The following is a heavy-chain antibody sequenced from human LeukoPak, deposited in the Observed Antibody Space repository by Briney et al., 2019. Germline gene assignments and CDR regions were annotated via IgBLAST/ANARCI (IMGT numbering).Heavy chain of an antibody. CDR3: ARQPYSDNWYRWFDP. CDR1: GGSITSSTYF. D-gene: IGHD6-13*01. CDR2: IYYSGST. J-gene: IGHJ5*02. Sequence: SETLSLTCTVSGGSITSSTYFWCWIRQPPGKGLEWIGSIYYSGSTYYNPSLRSRVTISVDTSKNQFSLKLSSVTAADTALYYCARQPYSDNWYRWFDPWGQGTLVTVSS. V-gene: IGHV4-39*01.